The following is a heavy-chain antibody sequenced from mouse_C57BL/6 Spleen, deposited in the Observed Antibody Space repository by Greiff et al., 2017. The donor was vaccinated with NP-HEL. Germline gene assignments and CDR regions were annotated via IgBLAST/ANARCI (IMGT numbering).Heavy chain of an antibody. J-gene: IGHJ3*01. CDR1: GFNIKDDY. V-gene: IGHV14-4*01. CDR2: IDPENGDT. Sequence: EVQGVESGAELVRPGASVKLSCTASGFNIKDDYMHWVKQRPEQGLEWIGWIDPENGDTEYASKFQGKATITADTSSNTAYLQLSSLTSEDTAVYYCTHYYGSEGFAYWGQGTLVTVSA. D-gene: IGHD1-1*01. CDR3: THYYGSEGFAY.